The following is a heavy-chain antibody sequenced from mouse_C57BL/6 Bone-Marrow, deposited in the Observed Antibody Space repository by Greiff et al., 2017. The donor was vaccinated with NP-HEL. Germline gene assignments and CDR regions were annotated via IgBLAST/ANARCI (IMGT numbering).Heavy chain of an antibody. J-gene: IGHJ4*01. CDR3: ARKEIYYEGAMDY. CDR1: GYAFTNYL. D-gene: IGHD2-4*01. Sequence: QVQLQQSGAELVRPGTSVKVSCKASGYAFTNYLIEWVKQRPGQGLEWIGEIYPRSGNTYYNEKFKGKATLTADKSSSTAYMELRSLTSEDSAVYFCARKEIYYEGAMDYWGQGTSVTVSS. V-gene: IGHV1-54*01. CDR2: IYPRSGNT.